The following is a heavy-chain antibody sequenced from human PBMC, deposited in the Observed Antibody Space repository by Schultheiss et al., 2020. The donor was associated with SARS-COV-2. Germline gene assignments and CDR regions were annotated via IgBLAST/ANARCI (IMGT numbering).Heavy chain of an antibody. Sequence: GESLKISCAASGFTFSSYGMHWVRQAPGKGLEWVAVISYDGSNKYYADSVKGRFTISRDNSKNTLYLQMNSQRAEDTAVYYCARGSRGSWFDPWGQGTLVTVSS. CDR2: ISYDGSNK. V-gene: IGHV3-30*03. CDR3: ARGSRGSWFDP. CDR1: GFTFSSYG. J-gene: IGHJ5*02.